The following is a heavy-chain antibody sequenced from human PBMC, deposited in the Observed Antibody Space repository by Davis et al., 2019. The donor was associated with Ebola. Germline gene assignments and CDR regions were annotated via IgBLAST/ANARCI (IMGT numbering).Heavy chain of an antibody. J-gene: IGHJ5*02. CDR2: IYYSGST. V-gene: IGHV4-59*01. D-gene: IGHD1-14*01. CDR3: ARGTTAGGWFDP. CDR1: GGSISSYY. Sequence: PSETLSLTCTVSGGSISSYYWSWIRQPPGKGLEWIGYIYYSGSTNYNPSLKSRVTISVDTSKNQFSLKLSAVTAADTAVYYCARGTTAGGWFDPWGQGTLVTVSS.